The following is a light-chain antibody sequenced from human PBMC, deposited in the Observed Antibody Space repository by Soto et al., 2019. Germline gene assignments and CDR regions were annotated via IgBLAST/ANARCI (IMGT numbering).Light chain of an antibody. CDR3: QSYDNSMRGYI. CDR1: SSNIGAGYD. CDR2: GNK. V-gene: IGLV1-40*01. J-gene: IGLJ1*01. Sequence: QSVLTQPPAVSGAPGQRVTISFTGSSSNIGAGYDVHWYQQLPGTAPKLLIYGNKNRPAGVPDRFSGSKSGASPSLAITGLQAEDEGDYYCQSYDNSMRGYIFGTGNKVTXL.